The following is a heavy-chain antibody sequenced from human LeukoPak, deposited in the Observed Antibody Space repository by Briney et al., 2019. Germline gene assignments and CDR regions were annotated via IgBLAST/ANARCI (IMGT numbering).Heavy chain of an antibody. CDR2: IYHSGST. CDR1: GDSFTTYY. CDR3: ARGRDFWSGYSNWFDP. D-gene: IGHD3-3*01. Sequence: SETLSLTCSFSGDSFTTYYWSWIRQPPGKGLEWIGSIYHSGSTYYNPSLKSRVTISVDTSKYQFSLKLSSVTAADTAVYYCARGRDFWSGYSNWFDPWGQGTLVTVSS. V-gene: IGHV4-38-2*02. J-gene: IGHJ5*02.